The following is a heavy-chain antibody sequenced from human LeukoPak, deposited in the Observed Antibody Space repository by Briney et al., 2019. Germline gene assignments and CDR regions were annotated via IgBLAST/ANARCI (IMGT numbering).Heavy chain of an antibody. CDR2: ISGSGGST. J-gene: IGHJ5*02. CDR1: GFTFSTYG. D-gene: IGHD5-18*01. CDR3: AAVDVDTAFP. Sequence: GGSLRLSCAASGFTFSTYGMTWVRQAPGKGLEWVSAISGSGGSTYYADSVRGRFTISRDNSKNTLYLQMNSLRAEDTAVYYCAAVDVDTAFPWGQGTLVTVSS. V-gene: IGHV3-23*01.